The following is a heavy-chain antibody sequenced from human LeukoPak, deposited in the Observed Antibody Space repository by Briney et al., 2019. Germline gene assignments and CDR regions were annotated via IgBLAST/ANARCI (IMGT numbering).Heavy chain of an antibody. CDR1: GYTFTSYD. J-gene: IGHJ4*02. Sequence: ASVKVSCKASGYTFTSYDINWVRQATGQGLEWMGWMNPNSGNTGYAQKFQGRVTMTRNTSISTAYMELSSLRSEDTAVYYCARGQGTTRPPSFDYWGQGTPVTVSS. CDR2: MNPNSGNT. D-gene: IGHD4-17*01. CDR3: ARGQGTTRPPSFDY. V-gene: IGHV1-8*01.